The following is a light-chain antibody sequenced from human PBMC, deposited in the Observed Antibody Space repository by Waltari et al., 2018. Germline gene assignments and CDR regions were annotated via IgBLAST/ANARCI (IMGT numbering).Light chain of an antibody. V-gene: IGKV4-1*01. CDR2: WAS. J-gene: IGKJ5*01. CDR3: QQYITSPVT. CDR1: QTVMYFSNNKDY. Sequence: DIVMTQSPDSLAVSLGERATINCKSSQTVMYFSNNKDYLAWYQQKTGQPPKRLIYWASTRESGVPDRVSGSGSATNFTLTINSLQAEDVAVYWCQQYITSPVTFGQGTRLEIK.